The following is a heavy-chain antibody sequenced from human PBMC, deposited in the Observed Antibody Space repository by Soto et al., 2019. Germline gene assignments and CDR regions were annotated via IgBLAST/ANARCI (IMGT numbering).Heavy chain of an antibody. CDR3: ARGYEGALGYFFDY. J-gene: IGHJ4*02. CDR1: GYTFSNYD. CDR2: MNPSSGVT. V-gene: IGHV1-8*01. D-gene: IGHD3-3*01. Sequence: QVQVVQSGSEVKKPGASVKVSCTASGYTFSNYDIHWVRQATGQGLEGMGWMNPSSGVTGYAQKFQDRVSMTRDTSIRTAYMELSSLRSDDTAVYYCARGYEGALGYFFDYWGQGTLVTVFS.